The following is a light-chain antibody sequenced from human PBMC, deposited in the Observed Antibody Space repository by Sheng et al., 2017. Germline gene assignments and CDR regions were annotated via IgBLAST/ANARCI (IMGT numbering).Light chain of an antibody. CDR1: QYISGSY. CDR2: AAY. V-gene: IGKV3-20*01. CDR3: QQYDTWPRT. J-gene: IGKJ1*01. Sequence: EIVLTQSPGTMSLFPGERATLSCRASQYISGSYLSWYQQRPGQAPRLLIYAAYSRATGIPDRFGGSGSGTDFTLTISSLQSEDFAFYYCQQYDTWPRTFGQGTKVDIK.